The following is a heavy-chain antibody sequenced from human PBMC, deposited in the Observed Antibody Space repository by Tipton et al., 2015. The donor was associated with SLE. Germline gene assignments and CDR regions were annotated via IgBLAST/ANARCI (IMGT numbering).Heavy chain of an antibody. CDR1: GGSISDINYY. J-gene: IGHJ3*02. CDR3: ASLNWVMLSFGGVVVIEDSSDI. V-gene: IGHV4-39*01. D-gene: IGHD3-16*02. CDR2: IYYSGNT. Sequence: LRLSCTVSGGSISDINYYWGWIRQPPGKGLEWIGSIYYSGNTYYNPSLKSQLTMSVDTSKNQFSLKLSSVTAADTAVYYCASLNWVMLSFGGVVVIEDSSDIWGQGTMVTVSS.